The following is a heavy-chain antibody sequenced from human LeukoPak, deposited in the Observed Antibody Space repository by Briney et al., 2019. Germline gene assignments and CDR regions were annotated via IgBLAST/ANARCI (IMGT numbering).Heavy chain of an antibody. Sequence: ASVKVSCKPSGYTFTRYAISWLRQAPGQGLEWVGWISTYSGNTNYAQKLQGRITMTIETSTSTAYMELRSLRSDDTAVYYCARGGSRVVTYGNFDYWGEGTLVTVSS. CDR2: ISTYSGNT. CDR3: ARGGSRVVTYGNFDY. V-gene: IGHV1-18*01. CDR1: GYTFTRYA. D-gene: IGHD2-21*02. J-gene: IGHJ4*02.